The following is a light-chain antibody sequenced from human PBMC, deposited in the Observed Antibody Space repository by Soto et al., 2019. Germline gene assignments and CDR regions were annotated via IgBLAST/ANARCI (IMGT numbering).Light chain of an antibody. J-gene: IGKJ5*01. CDR1: QSLVYSDGHAY. CDR2: KVS. Sequence: DVVMTQSPLSLPVILGQPASISCRSSQSLVYSDGHAYLSWLHQRPGQSPRRLIYKVSNRDSGVPDRISGSGSGSVFTLKISRVEAEDVGVYYCMQGTHWPITFGQGTRLEIK. CDR3: MQGTHWPIT. V-gene: IGKV2-30*01.